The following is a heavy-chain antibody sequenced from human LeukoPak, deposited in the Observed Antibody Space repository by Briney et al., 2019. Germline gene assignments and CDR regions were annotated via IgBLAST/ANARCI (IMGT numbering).Heavy chain of an antibody. V-gene: IGHV3-21*01. D-gene: IGHD6-13*01. CDR1: GFTFSSYS. CDR2: ISSSSSYI. Sequence: GGSLRLSCAASGFTFSSYSMNWVRQAPGKGLEWVSSISSSSSYIYYADSVKGRFTISRDNAKNSLYLQMNSLRAEDTAVYYCARDMCGSSWYCPKYYFDYWGQGTLVTVSS. J-gene: IGHJ4*02. CDR3: ARDMCGSSWYCPKYYFDY.